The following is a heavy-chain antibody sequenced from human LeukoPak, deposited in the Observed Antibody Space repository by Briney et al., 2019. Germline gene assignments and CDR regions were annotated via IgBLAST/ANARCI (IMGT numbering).Heavy chain of an antibody. V-gene: IGHV1-46*01. CDR3: ARADPYYGSGSYYCY. Sequence: ASVKVSCKASGYTFTSYGISWVRQAPGQGLEWMGIINPSGGSTSYAQKFQGRVTMTRDTSTSTVYMELSSLRSEDTAVYYCARADPYYGSGSYYCYWGQGTLVTVSS. CDR1: GYTFTSYG. D-gene: IGHD3-10*01. J-gene: IGHJ4*02. CDR2: INPSGGST.